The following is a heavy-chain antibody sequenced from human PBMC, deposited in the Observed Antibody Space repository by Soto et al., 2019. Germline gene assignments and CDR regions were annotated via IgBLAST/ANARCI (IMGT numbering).Heavy chain of an antibody. CDR1: GYSFTSYW. CDR2: IYPGDSDT. V-gene: IGHV5-51*01. J-gene: IGHJ3*02. CDR3: ARPRYYYDSSGYYPGFRAFDI. Sequence: PGESLKISCQGSGYSFTSYWIGWVRQMPGKGLEWMGIIYPGDSDTRYSPSFQGQVTISADKSISTAYLQWSSLKASDTAMYYCARPRYYYDSSGYYPGFRAFDIWGQGTMVTVSS. D-gene: IGHD3-22*01.